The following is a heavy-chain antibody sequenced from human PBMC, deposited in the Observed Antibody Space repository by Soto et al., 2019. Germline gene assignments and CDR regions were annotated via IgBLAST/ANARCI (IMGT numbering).Heavy chain of an antibody. V-gene: IGHV4-34*01. CDR1: GGSFSGYY. J-gene: IGHJ6*03. CDR3: ARVGSPQYYYYYMDV. D-gene: IGHD6-6*01. CDR2: IKHRGST. Sequence: QVQLQQWGAGLLKPSETLSLTCAVYGGSFSGYYWSWICQPPGKGLEWIGEIKHRGSTNYNPSLKRRVTISVDTSKTQFSLKLSSVTAADTAVYYCARVGSPQYYYYYMDVWGKGTTVTVSS.